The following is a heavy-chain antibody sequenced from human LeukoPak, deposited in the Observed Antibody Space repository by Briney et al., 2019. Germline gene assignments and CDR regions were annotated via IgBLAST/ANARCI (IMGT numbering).Heavy chain of an antibody. D-gene: IGHD3-10*01. CDR2: MNPNSGNT. CDR1: GYTFTGYY. Sequence: ASVKVSCKASGYTFTGYYMHWVRQAPGQGLEWMGWMNPNSGNTGYAQKFQGRVTMTRNTSISTAYMELSSLRSEDTAVYYCARLGVLWFGELFYYYMDVWGKGTTVTISS. J-gene: IGHJ6*03. V-gene: IGHV1-8*02. CDR3: ARLGVLWFGELFYYYMDV.